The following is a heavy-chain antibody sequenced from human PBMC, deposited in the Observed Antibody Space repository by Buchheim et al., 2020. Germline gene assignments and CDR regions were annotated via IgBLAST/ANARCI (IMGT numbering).Heavy chain of an antibody. Sequence: QLQLQESGPGLVRPSETLSLTCTVSGGSISSSSYYWGWIRQPPGKGLEWIGSIYYSGSTYYNPSLKSRVTISVDTSKHQFSLKLSSVTAADTAVYYCAAQYGSGLKNYYYGMDVWGQGTT. CDR2: IYYSGST. V-gene: IGHV4-39*07. J-gene: IGHJ6*02. CDR3: AAQYGSGLKNYYYGMDV. D-gene: IGHD3-10*01. CDR1: GGSISSSSYY.